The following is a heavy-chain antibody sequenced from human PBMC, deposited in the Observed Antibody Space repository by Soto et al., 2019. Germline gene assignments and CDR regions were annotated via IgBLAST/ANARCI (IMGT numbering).Heavy chain of an antibody. CDR2: IRSKAYGGTT. J-gene: IGHJ4*02. CDR3: TRVSEWELLLDY. D-gene: IGHD1-26*01. CDR1: GFIFSNAW. V-gene: IGHV3-49*03. Sequence: PWGSLRLSCAASGFIFSNAWINWFRQAPGKGLEWVGFIRSKAYGGTTGYAASVKGRFTISRDDSKSIAYLQMNSLETEDTAVYYCTRVSEWELLLDYWGQGTLVTVSS.